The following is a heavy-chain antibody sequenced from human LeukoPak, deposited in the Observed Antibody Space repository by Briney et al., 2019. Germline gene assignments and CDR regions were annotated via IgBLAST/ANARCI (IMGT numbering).Heavy chain of an antibody. Sequence: ASVKVSCKVSGYTLTELSMHWVRQAPGKGLEWMGGFDPEDGETIYAQKFQGRVTMTEDTSTDTAYMELSSLRSEDTAVYYCAAVPYYYDSSGYYHAGAFDIWGQGTMVTVSS. V-gene: IGHV1-24*01. CDR3: AAVPYYYDSSGYYHAGAFDI. CDR1: GYTLTELS. D-gene: IGHD3-22*01. J-gene: IGHJ3*02. CDR2: FDPEDGET.